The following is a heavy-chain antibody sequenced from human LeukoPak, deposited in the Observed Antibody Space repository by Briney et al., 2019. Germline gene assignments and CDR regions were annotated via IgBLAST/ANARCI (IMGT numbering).Heavy chain of an antibody. CDR2: MNPNSGNT. D-gene: IGHD3-10*01. CDR1: GYTFTSYD. CDR3: ARGLGRLLWFGELWDWFDP. Sequence: GASVKVSCKASGYTFTSYDINWVRQATGQGLEWMGWMNPNSGNTGYAQKFQGRVTMTRNASISTAYMELSSLRSEDTAVYYCARGLGRLLWFGELWDWFDPWGQGTLVTVSS. V-gene: IGHV1-8*01. J-gene: IGHJ5*02.